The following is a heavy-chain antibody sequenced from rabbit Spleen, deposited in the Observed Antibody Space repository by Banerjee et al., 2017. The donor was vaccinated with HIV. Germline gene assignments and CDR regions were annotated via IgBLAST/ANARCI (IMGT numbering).Heavy chain of an antibody. CDR2: IYAGSSGST. CDR1: GFSFSSSYW. Sequence: QEQLVESGGGLVQPEGSLTLTCTASGFSFSSSYWICWVRQAPGKGLEWIACIYAGSSGSTYYATWAKGRFTISKTSSTTVTLQMTSLTAADTATYFCARYVNVNHGNLWGPGTLVTVS. J-gene: IGHJ4*01. D-gene: IGHD3-1*01. CDR3: ARYVNVNHGNL. V-gene: IGHV1S45*01.